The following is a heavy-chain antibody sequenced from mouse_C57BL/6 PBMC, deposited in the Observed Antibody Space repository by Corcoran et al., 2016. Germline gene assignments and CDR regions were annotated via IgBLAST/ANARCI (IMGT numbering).Heavy chain of an antibody. V-gene: IGHV3-6*01. CDR3: ARAYYYGLFDY. J-gene: IGHJ2*01. Sequence: DVQLQESGPGLVKPSQSLSLTCSVTGYSITSGYYWNWIRQFPGNKLEWMGYISYDGSNNYNPSLKNRISITRDTSKNQFFLKLNSVTTEDTATYYCARAYYYGLFDYWGQGTTLTVSS. CDR2: ISYDGSN. CDR1: GYSITSGYY. D-gene: IGHD1-1*01.